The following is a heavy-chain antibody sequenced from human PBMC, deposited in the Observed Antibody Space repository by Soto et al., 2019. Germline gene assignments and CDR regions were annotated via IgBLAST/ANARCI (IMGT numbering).Heavy chain of an antibody. CDR1: GGTFSSSY. D-gene: IGHD2-21*02. J-gene: IGHJ3*02. Sequence: QVQLVQSGAEVKKPGSSVKVSCMASGGTFSSSYINWVRQAPGHGPEWMGNIIPIFGTADYAQKFQGRVTITADVSTTTAYRELRSLRSEDTAVYYCARGHECGGNSDAFDIWGQGTVVTVSS. V-gene: IGHV1-69*15. CDR3: ARGHECGGNSDAFDI. CDR2: IIPIFGTA.